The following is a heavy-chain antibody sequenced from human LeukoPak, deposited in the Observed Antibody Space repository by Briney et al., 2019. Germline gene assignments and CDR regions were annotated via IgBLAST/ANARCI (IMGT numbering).Heavy chain of an antibody. Sequence: ASVKVSCKASGYTFTSYDINWVRQATGQGLEWMGWINPNSGGTNYAQKFQGRVTMTRDTSISTAYMELSRLRSDDTAVYYCARSAFVIWGQGTMVTVAS. CDR3: ARSAFVI. V-gene: IGHV1-2*02. CDR1: GYTFTSYD. CDR2: INPNSGGT. J-gene: IGHJ3*02.